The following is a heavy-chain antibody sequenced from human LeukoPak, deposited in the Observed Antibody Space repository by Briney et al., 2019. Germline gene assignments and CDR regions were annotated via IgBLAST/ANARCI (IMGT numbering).Heavy chain of an antibody. Sequence: SETLSLTCSVSGGSISSSSYYWGWIRQPPGKGLEYVGSFSYSGSTYYNPSLKSRVTISVDTSKNQFSLKMSSVTAADTAVYYCASLSKYYYESRGFFDYWGQGTLVTASS. CDR1: GGSISSSSYY. V-gene: IGHV4-39*01. CDR3: ASLSKYYYESRGFFDY. CDR2: FSYSGST. D-gene: IGHD3-22*01. J-gene: IGHJ4*02.